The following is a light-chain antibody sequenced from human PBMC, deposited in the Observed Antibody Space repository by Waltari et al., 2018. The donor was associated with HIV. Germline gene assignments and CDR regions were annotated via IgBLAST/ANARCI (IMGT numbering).Light chain of an antibody. J-gene: IGLJ3*02. Sequence: QSVLTQPPSVSAAPGQKVTLSCSGSTSNIGNHSVSWYQQLPGSAPKLLIYENNRRPSGIPDRFSGSKSGTSATLGITGLQTGDEADYYCGTWDSNLSAWVFGGGTKLTVL. CDR1: TSNIGNHS. CDR3: GTWDSNLSAWV. CDR2: ENN. V-gene: IGLV1-51*02.